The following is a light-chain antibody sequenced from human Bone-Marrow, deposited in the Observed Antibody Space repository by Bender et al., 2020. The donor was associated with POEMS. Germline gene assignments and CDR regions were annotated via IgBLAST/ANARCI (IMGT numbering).Light chain of an antibody. Sequence: QPVLTQPPSASGTPGQSVTISCSGTSSNFGNNAANWYQHVPGTAPKLLIYSNKQRPSGVPDRFSASTAGTSASLAISGLHSDDEADYYCSSWDDSLNGWVFGGGTKLTVL. V-gene: IGLV1-44*01. CDR1: SSNFGNNA. CDR3: SSWDDSLNGWV. CDR2: SNK. J-gene: IGLJ3*02.